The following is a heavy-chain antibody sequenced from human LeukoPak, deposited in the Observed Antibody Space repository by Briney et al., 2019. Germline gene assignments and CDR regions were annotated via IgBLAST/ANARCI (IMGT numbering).Heavy chain of an antibody. D-gene: IGHD4-17*01. Sequence: ASVKVSCKASGYTFTGYYTHWVRQAPGQGLEWMGWINPNSGGTNYAQKLQGRVTMTTDTSTSTAYMELRSLRSDDTAVYYCARDFGPYTTVTTGDNWFDPWGQGTLVTVSS. CDR2: INPNSGGT. V-gene: IGHV1-2*02. CDR3: ARDFGPYTTVTTGDNWFDP. J-gene: IGHJ5*02. CDR1: GYTFTGYY.